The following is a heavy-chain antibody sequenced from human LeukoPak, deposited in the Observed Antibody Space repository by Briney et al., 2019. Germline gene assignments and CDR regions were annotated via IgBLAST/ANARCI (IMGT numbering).Heavy chain of an antibody. CDR2: ISYDGSNK. D-gene: IGHD3-22*01. CDR3: AKEGAITMIVDITGYFQH. Sequence: GGSLRLSCAASGFTFSSYGMHWVRQAPGKGLEWVAVISYDGSNKYYADSVKGRFTISRDNSKNTLYLQMNSLRAEDTAVYYCAKEGAITMIVDITGYFQHWGQGTLVTVSS. J-gene: IGHJ1*01. CDR1: GFTFSSYG. V-gene: IGHV3-30*18.